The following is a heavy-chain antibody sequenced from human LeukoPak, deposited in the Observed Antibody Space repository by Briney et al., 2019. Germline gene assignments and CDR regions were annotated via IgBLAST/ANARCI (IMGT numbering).Heavy chain of an antibody. CDR1: GGSISGYY. Sequence: SETLSLTCTVSGGSISGYYWSWIRQPPGKGLEWIGYIYYSGSTNYNPSLKSRVTISVDTSKNQFSLKLSSVTAADTAVYYCARQTYYYGSGSYYSFDYWGQGTLVTVSS. CDR2: IYYSGST. V-gene: IGHV4-59*08. D-gene: IGHD3-10*01. J-gene: IGHJ4*02. CDR3: ARQTYYYGSGSYYSFDY.